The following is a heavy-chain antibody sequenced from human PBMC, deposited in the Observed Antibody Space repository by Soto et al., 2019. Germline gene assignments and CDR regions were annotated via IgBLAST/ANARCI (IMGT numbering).Heavy chain of an antibody. D-gene: IGHD3-3*02. J-gene: IGHJ6*02. CDR2: ISGSGVST. CDR1: GFTFSSYA. CDR3: AKVPIFGVVSRSYGMDV. V-gene: IGHV3-23*01. Sequence: EVQLLESGGGLVQPGGSLRLSCAASGFTFSSYAMNWVRQAPGKGLEWVSAISGSGVSTYHADSVKGRFTISRDNSKNTLYLQMNSLRAEDTAVYYCAKVPIFGVVSRSYGMDVWGQGTTVTVSS.